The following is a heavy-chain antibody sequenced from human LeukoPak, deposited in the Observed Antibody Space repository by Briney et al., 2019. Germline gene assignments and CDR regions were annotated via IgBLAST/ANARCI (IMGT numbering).Heavy chain of an antibody. CDR1: GGSFSGYY. Sequence: SETLSLTCAVYGGSFSGYYWSWIRQPPGKGLEWIGEINHSGSTNYNPSLKSRVTISVDTSKNQSSLKMRSVTAADTAVYYCTRPIVVVPLRAFDIWGQGTVVTVSP. J-gene: IGHJ3*02. V-gene: IGHV4-34*01. CDR2: INHSGST. D-gene: IGHD2-21*01. CDR3: TRPIVVVPLRAFDI.